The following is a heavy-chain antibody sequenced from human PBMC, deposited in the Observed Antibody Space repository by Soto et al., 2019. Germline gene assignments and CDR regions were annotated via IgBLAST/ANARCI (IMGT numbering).Heavy chain of an antibody. J-gene: IGHJ3*01. CDR3: ARALGYFDENDYYYTHGFDV. CDR1: GFTFDYYA. Sequence: PGGSLRISCAVSGFTFDYYALHWVRQAPGRGLQWVALISFNGVNKYYSDSVQGRFSISRDNSRDTLFLQVNNLQPEDTGIYYCARALGYFDENDYYYTHGFDVWGRGTMVTVS. D-gene: IGHD3-22*01. CDR2: ISFNGVNK. V-gene: IGHV3-30-3*01.